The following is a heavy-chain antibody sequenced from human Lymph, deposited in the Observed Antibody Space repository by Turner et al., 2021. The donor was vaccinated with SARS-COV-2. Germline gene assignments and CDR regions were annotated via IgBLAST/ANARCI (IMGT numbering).Heavy chain of an antibody. D-gene: IGHD2-2*01. V-gene: IGHV3-30*04. Sequence: QVQLVESGGGVVQPGRSLRLSCAASGFTFSSYVMHWVRQASGKGLEWVAVISYDGSNKYYADSVKGRFTISRDYSKNTLYLQMNSLRAEDTAIYYCARGVPELDSWGQGTLVTVSS. CDR3: ARGVPELDS. J-gene: IGHJ5*01. CDR1: GFTFSSYV. CDR2: ISYDGSNK.